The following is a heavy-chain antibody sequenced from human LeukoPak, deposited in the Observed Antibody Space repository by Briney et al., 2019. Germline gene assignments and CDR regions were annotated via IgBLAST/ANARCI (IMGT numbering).Heavy chain of an antibody. Sequence: GGSLRLSCAASGFTFSAYGMTWVRQAPGKGLEWVSGISGSGGNTYYADSVKGRFTISGDNSKNTLYLQMNSLRDEDTAVFYGVKDEFGCSGGRCYSGPPYYFVSWGQGILVTVSS. D-gene: IGHD2-15*01. CDR2: ISGSGGNT. V-gene: IGHV3-23*01. CDR1: GFTFSAYG. CDR3: VKDEFGCSGGRCYSGPPYYFVS. J-gene: IGHJ4*02.